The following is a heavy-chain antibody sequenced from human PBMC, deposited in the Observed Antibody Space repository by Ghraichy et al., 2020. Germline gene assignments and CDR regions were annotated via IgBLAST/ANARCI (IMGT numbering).Heavy chain of an antibody. CDR1: GFTFGDYA. Sequence: GGSLRLSCTASGFTFGDYAMSWFRQAPGKGLEWVGFIRSKAYGGTTEYAASVKGRFTISRDDSKSIAYLQMNSLKTEDTAVYYCTRGPSVEYQLLGDYWGQGTLVTVSS. J-gene: IGHJ4*02. CDR2: IRSKAYGGTT. V-gene: IGHV3-49*03. D-gene: IGHD2-2*01. CDR3: TRGPSVEYQLLGDY.